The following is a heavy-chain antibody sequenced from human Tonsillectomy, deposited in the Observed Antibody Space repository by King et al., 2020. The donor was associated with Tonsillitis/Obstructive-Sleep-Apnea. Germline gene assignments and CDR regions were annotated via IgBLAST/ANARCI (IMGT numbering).Heavy chain of an antibody. CDR1: GFAFSRYW. V-gene: IGHV3-74*01. CDR2: LNSDVRST. CDR3: ARAGFLEWLLSDNAFDI. Sequence: VQLVESGGGLVQPGGSLRLSCAASGFAFSRYWMHWVRQGPGKGLVWVARLNSDVRSTTYADSVKGRFTISRDNARNTPYLEMNSLRAEDTAVYYCARAGFLEWLLSDNAFDIWGRGTVVTVSS. J-gene: IGHJ3*02. D-gene: IGHD3-3*01.